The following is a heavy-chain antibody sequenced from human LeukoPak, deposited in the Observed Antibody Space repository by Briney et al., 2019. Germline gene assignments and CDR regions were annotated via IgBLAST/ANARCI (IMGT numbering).Heavy chain of an antibody. CDR1: GFTFSSYA. CDR3: AKDFRRWCLGYLDY. Sequence: GGSLRLSCAASGFTFSSYARSWVRQAPGKGLEWVSAISGSGGSTYYADSVKGRFTISRDNSKNTLYLQMNSLRAEDTAVYYCAKDFRRWCLGYLDYWGQGTLVTVSS. D-gene: IGHD2-21*01. V-gene: IGHV3-23*01. J-gene: IGHJ4*02. CDR2: ISGSGGST.